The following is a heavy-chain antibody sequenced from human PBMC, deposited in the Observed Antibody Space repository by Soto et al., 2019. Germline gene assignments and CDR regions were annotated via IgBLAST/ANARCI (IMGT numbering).Heavy chain of an antibody. Sequence: GVSVEVSCKASGYIFTSYYIHWVRQAPGQGLEWMGTINPSSGSPDHAQKFKGRVTMTRDTSTATVYRELSSLRSQDTAVYYCARDLGGNWFDPWGQGTLVTVSS. J-gene: IGHJ5*02. CDR1: GYIFTSYY. V-gene: IGHV1-46*01. D-gene: IGHD3-16*01. CDR2: INPSSGSP. CDR3: ARDLGGNWFDP.